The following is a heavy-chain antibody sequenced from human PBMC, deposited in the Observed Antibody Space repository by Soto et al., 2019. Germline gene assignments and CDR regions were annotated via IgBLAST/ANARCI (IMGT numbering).Heavy chain of an antibody. V-gene: IGHV4-34*01. CDR3: ARGRGDGYNQDWYFDL. CDR2: INHSGST. Sequence: SETLSLTCAVYCGSFSGYYWNWIRQPPGKGLEWIGEINHSGSTNYNPSLKSRVSISEGTSNNQFSLKLSSVTAADTAVYYCARGRGDGYNQDWYFDLWGRGTLVTVSS. D-gene: IGHD3-10*01. CDR1: CGSFSGYY. J-gene: IGHJ2*01.